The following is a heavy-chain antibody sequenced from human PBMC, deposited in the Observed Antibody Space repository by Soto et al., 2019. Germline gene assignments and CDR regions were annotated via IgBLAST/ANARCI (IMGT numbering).Heavy chain of an antibody. CDR3: ASSHYYDFWSGYFYYFDY. Sequence: QLQLQESGPGLVKPSETLSLTCTVSCGSISSSSYYWGWIRQPPGKGLEGIGSLYYSGSTYYNPSLNSRVTISVDTSNNQFSLNLSSVTAADTAVYYCASSHYYDFWSGYFYYFDYWGRGTLVTVSS. V-gene: IGHV4-39*01. CDR1: CGSISSSSYY. J-gene: IGHJ4*02. CDR2: LYYSGST. D-gene: IGHD3-3*01.